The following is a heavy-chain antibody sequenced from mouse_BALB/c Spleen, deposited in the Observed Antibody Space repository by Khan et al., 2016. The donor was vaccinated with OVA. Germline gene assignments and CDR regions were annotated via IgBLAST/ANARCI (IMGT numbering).Heavy chain of an antibody. CDR1: GYSITSGYG. CDR2: ISYSGST. Sequence: EVQLKESGPGLVKPSQSLSLTCTVTGYSITSGYGWNSIRQFPGNKLEWMGYISYSGSTNYNPSLKSRISITRDTSKNQFFLQLNSVTTEDTATYYCARTARIKYWGQGTTLTVSS. V-gene: IGHV3-2*02. CDR3: ARTARIKY. J-gene: IGHJ2*01. D-gene: IGHD1-2*01.